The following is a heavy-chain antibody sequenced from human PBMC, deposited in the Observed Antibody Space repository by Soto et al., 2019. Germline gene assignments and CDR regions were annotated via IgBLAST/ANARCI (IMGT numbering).Heavy chain of an antibody. CDR3: ARGYSGVVPAAMTLDY. J-gene: IGHJ4*02. Sequence: QVQLVESGGGVVQPGRSLRLSCAASGFTFSSYAMHWVRQAPGKGLEWVAVISYDGSNKYYADSVKGRFTISRDNSKNTRYLQMNSLRAEDTAVYYCARGYSGVVPAAMTLDYWGQGTLVTVSS. V-gene: IGHV3-30-3*01. CDR1: GFTFSSYA. CDR2: ISYDGSNK. D-gene: IGHD2-2*01.